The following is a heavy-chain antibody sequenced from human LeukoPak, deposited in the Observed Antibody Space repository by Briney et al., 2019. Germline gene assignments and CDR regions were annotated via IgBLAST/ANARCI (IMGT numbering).Heavy chain of an antibody. CDR2: IKQDGSET. CDR1: GFTSGSYW. D-gene: IGHD6-13*01. V-gene: IGHV3-7*01. CDR3: ARFIASPGPDAFDI. J-gene: IGHJ3*02. Sequence: GGSLRLSCATSGFTSGSYWMSWVRQAPGKGLEWVANIKQDGSETYYLDSVKGRFTISRDNAQNSLYLQMNSLRADETAVYFCARFIASPGPDAFDIWGQGTLVTVSS.